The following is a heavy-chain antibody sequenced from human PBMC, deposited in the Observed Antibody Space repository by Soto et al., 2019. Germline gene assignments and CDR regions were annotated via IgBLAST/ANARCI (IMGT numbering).Heavy chain of an antibody. CDR3: AKERVGAAAGPTKFYGMDV. Sequence: EVQRLESGGGLVQRGGSLRLSCAASGFTFSSYAMSWVRQAPGKGREWVSVISGSGDSTYYTESVRGRFTTSRDNSNNTLYLQMTSLRAEDTAVYYCAKERVGAAAGPTKFYGMDVWGQGTTVTVSS. V-gene: IGHV3-23*01. CDR2: ISGSGDST. D-gene: IGHD6-13*01. CDR1: GFTFSSYA. J-gene: IGHJ6*02.